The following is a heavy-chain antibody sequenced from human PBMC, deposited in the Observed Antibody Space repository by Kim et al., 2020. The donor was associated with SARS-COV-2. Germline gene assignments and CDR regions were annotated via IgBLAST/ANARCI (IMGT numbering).Heavy chain of an antibody. CDR2: ISSSSSYI. V-gene: IGHV3-21*01. D-gene: IGHD6-13*01. Sequence: GGSLRLSCAASGFTFSSYSMNWVRQAPGKGLEWVSSISSSSSYIYYADSLKGRFTISRDNAKNSLYLQMNSLRAEDTAVYYCAREWDHSSSWYLYFYYYGMDVWGQGTTVTVSS. CDR3: AREWDHSSSWYLYFYYYGMDV. J-gene: IGHJ6*02. CDR1: GFTFSSYS.